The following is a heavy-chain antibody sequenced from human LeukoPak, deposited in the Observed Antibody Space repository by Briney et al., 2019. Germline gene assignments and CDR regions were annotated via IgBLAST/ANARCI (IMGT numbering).Heavy chain of an antibody. CDR2: ISYDGSNK. CDR3: AEDEINRTLTEYYFDY. J-gene: IGHJ4*02. V-gene: IGHV3-30*18. CDR1: GFTFSSYG. Sequence: TGGSLRLSCAASGFTFSSYGMHWVRQAPGKGLEWVAVISYDGSNKYYADSVKGRFTISRDNSKNTLYLQMNSQRAEDTVVYFCAEDEINRTLTEYYFDYWGQGTLVTVSS. D-gene: IGHD1-14*01.